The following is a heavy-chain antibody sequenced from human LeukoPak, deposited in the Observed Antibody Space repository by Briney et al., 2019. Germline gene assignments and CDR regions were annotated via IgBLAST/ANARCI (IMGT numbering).Heavy chain of an antibody. Sequence: PSETLSLTCAVYGGSFSGYYWSWIRQPPGKGLEWIGEINHSGSTNYNPSLKSRVTISVDTSKNQFSLKLSSVTAADTAVYYCARGSRGSSSYAFDYWGQGTLVTVSS. CDR2: INHSGST. CDR1: GGSFSGYY. CDR3: ARGSRGSSSYAFDY. V-gene: IGHV4-34*01. J-gene: IGHJ4*02. D-gene: IGHD1-26*01.